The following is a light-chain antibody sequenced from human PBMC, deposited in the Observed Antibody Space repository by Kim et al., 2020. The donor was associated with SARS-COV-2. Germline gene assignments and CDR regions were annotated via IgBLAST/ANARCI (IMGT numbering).Light chain of an antibody. CDR1: QSVGSY. J-gene: IGKJ4*01. Sequence: LSPGKRATLSCRASQSVGSYLAWYQQKPGQAPRLLIYDASNRATGIAARFSGSGSGTDFTLTISSLEPEDFAVYYCQQRSNWPLTFGGGTKVDIK. CDR3: QQRSNWPLT. V-gene: IGKV3-11*01. CDR2: DAS.